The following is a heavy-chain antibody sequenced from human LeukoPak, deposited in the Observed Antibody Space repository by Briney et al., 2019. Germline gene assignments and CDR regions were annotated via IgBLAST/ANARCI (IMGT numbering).Heavy chain of an antibody. Sequence: SVKVSCKASGGTFSSYAISWVRQAPGQGLEWMGRIIPIFGTANYAQKFQGRVTITTDESTSTAYMELSSLRSEDTAVYYCARHFLSPSSSSWAGDYYYYYYMDVWGKGTTVTVSS. CDR1: GGTFSSYA. CDR3: ARHFLSPSSSSWAGDYYYYYYMDV. CDR2: IIPIFGTA. J-gene: IGHJ6*03. D-gene: IGHD6-13*01. V-gene: IGHV1-69*05.